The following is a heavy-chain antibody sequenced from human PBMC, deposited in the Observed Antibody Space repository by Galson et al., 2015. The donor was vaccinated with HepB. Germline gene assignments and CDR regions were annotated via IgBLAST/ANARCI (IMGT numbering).Heavy chain of an antibody. D-gene: IGHD1-26*01. CDR1: GGSFTGYF. J-gene: IGHJ3*02. V-gene: IGHV4-34*01. Sequence: SETLSLTCAVYGGSFTGYFWTWIRQPPGKGLEWIGEITHSGSTNYNPSLKSRVTLSVDTSKKQFSLKLTSVAAADTAVYYCAGHDGAKREGGAFDMGGQGAMVTVSS. CDR3: AGHDGAKREGGAFDM. CDR2: ITHSGST.